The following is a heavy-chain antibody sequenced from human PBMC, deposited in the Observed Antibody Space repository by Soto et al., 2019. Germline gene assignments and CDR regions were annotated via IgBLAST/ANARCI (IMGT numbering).Heavy chain of an antibody. J-gene: IGHJ5*02. V-gene: IGHV1-69*13. CDR3: ARDPASGHTFDP. CDR2: IIPIFGTA. Sequence: ASVKVSCKASGGTFSSYAISWVRQAPGQGLEWMGGIIPIFGTANYAQKFQGRVTITADESTSTAYMELSSLRSEDTAVYYCARDPASGHTFDPWGQGTLVTVSS. CDR1: GGTFSSYA. D-gene: IGHD1-1*01.